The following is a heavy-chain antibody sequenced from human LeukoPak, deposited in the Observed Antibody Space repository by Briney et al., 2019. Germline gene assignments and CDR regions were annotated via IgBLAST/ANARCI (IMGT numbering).Heavy chain of an antibody. Sequence: SGTLSLTCAVSGGSISSSTWWSWVRHPPGKGLMWVGDIYHSGSTTYNPSLKSRVTISVDKSKNQFSLKLSSVTAADTAVYYCARDCAWDTAMGYWGQGTLVTVSS. CDR1: GGSISSSTW. D-gene: IGHD5-18*01. J-gene: IGHJ4*02. CDR3: ARDCAWDTAMGY. V-gene: IGHV4-4*02. CDR2: IYHSGST.